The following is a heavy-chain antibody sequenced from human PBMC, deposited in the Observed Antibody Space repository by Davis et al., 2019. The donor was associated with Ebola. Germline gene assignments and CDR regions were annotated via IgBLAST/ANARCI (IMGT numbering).Heavy chain of an antibody. CDR2: IYYSGST. Sequence: PSETLSLTCTVSGGSISSGGYYWSWIRQHPGKGLEWIGYIYYSGSTYYNPSLKSRVTISVDTSKNQFSLKLSSVTAADTAVYYCAREQTSGRYCTNGVCYYYYYGMDVWGQGTTVTVSS. CDR3: AREQTSGRYCTNGVCYYYYYGMDV. V-gene: IGHV4-31*03. CDR1: GGSISSGGYY. J-gene: IGHJ6*02. D-gene: IGHD2-8*01.